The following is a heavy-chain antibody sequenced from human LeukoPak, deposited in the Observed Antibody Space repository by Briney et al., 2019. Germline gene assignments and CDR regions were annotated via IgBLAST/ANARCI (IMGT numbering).Heavy chain of an antibody. CDR2: ICNSGYT. CDR1: GGSVSGYS. Sequence: SETLSLTCTVSGGSVSGYSWSWVRQPPGKGMEWIGNICNSGYTDYNPSLTSRVTISVDTAKGQFSLNLRSVAAADTAVYSCARAFRGFVMAVWGQGTTVIVST. J-gene: IGHJ6*01. V-gene: IGHV4-59*02. CDR3: ARAFRGFVMAV. D-gene: IGHD6-6*01.